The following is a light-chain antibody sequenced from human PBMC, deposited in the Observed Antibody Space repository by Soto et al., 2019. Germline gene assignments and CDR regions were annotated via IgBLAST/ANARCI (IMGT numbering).Light chain of an antibody. V-gene: IGLV2-14*01. CDR2: EVT. CDR1: SSDVGEYNS. J-gene: IGLJ1*01. Sequence: QSALTQPASVSGSLGQSITISCTGTSSDVGEYNSVSWYQQHPGKAPKLIIYEVTNRPSGVSDRLSGSKSGNTASLTISGLQAEDEADYYCSSYTSSSTSIVFGTGTKVTVL. CDR3: SSYTSSSTSIV.